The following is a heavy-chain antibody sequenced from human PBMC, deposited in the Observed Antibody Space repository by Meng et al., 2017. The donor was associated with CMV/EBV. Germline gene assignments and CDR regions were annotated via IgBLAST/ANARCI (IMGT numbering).Heavy chain of an antibody. Sequence: GESLKISCAASGFTFSSYAMSWVRQAPGKGLEWVSAISGSGGSTYYADSVKGRFTISRDNSKNTLYLQMNSLRAEDTAVYYCAKHFHRFNIAVAPGYWGQGTLVTV. D-gene: IGHD6-19*01. CDR3: AKHFHRFNIAVAPGY. CDR1: GFTFSSYA. V-gene: IGHV3-23*01. CDR2: ISGSGGST. J-gene: IGHJ4*02.